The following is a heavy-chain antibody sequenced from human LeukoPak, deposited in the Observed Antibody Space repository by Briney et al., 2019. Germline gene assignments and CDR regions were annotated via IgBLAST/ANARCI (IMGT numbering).Heavy chain of an antibody. V-gene: IGHV3-33*01. CDR3: ARARTSSNYYYGLDV. CDR2: IWYDGSNK. CDR1: GCTFRSFG. D-gene: IGHD2-2*01. J-gene: IGHJ6*02. Sequence: GGSLRPSCPASGCTFRSFGMHWVRPAPGKGLAGVAVIWYDGSNKFYAASVKGRFTISRENSKNTLYLEMNSLRAEDTAVYYCARARTSSNYYYGLDVWGQGTTVTVSS.